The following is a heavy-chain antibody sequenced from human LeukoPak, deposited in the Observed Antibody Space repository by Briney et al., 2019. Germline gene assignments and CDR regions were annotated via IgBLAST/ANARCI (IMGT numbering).Heavy chain of an antibody. V-gene: IGHV3-30*17. CDR2: ISYDGSNK. Sequence: GGSLRLSCAASGFTFSSYAMHWVRQAPAKGLEWVAVISYDGSNKYYADSVKGRFTISRDNSKNTLYLQMNSLRAEDTAVYYCARDGGGYYYDSSGYYPPPYYFDYWGQGTLVTVSS. CDR1: GFTFSSYA. J-gene: IGHJ4*02. D-gene: IGHD3-22*01. CDR3: ARDGGGYYYDSSGYYPPPYYFDY.